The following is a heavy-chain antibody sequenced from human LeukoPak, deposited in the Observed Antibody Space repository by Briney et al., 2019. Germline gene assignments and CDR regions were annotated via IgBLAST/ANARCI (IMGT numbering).Heavy chain of an antibody. D-gene: IGHD4-11*01. CDR3: AKDLQFVFPLDY. J-gene: IGHJ4*02. CDR1: GLTFSGYW. CDR2: IRYDGSNK. Sequence: GGSLRLSCAASGLTFSGYWMSWVRQAPGKGLEWVAFIRYDGSNKYYADSVKGRFTISRDNSKNTLYLQMNSLRAEDTAVYYCAKDLQFVFPLDYWGQGTLVTVSS. V-gene: IGHV3-30*02.